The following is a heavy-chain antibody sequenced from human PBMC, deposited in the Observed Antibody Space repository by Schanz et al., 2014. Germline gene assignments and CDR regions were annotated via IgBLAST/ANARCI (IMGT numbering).Heavy chain of an antibody. Sequence: EVQLVESGGGLVQPGGSLRLSCEASGFSFGNYAMSWVRQAPGKGLEWVSSISSGGNPYYANSVKGRFGISRDNSKNTLYLQMNSLRAEDTAVYYCARDGEAAAGCDYWGQGTLVTVSS. D-gene: IGHD6-13*01. CDR3: ARDGEAAAGCDY. CDR2: ISSGGNP. CDR1: GFSFGNYA. V-gene: IGHV3-23*04. J-gene: IGHJ4*02.